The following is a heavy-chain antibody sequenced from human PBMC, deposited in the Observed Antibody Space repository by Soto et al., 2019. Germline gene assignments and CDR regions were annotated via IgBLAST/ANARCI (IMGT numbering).Heavy chain of an antibody. CDR3: ARSSVGLRRGYYFDY. V-gene: IGHV4-31*03. CDR2: IYYSGST. Sequence: SETLSLTCTVSGGSISSGGYYWSWIRQHPGKGLEWIGYIYYSGSTYYNPSLKSRVTISVDTSKNQFSLKLSSVTAADTAVYYCARSSVGLRRGYYFDYWGQGTLVTVSS. J-gene: IGHJ4*02. CDR1: GGSISSGGYY. D-gene: IGHD3-16*01.